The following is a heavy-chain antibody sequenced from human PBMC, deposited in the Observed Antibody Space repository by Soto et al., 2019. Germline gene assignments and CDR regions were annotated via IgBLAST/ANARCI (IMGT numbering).Heavy chain of an antibody. CDR2: ISAYNGNT. D-gene: IGHD2-8*01. CDR1: GYTFTSYG. Sequence: GASVKVSCKASGYTFTSYGISWVRQAPGQGLEWMGWISAYNGNTNYAQKLQGRVTMTTDTSTSTAYMELRSLRSDDTAVYYCARTRSSRDCTNGVCYPTPFDYWGQGTLVTVSS. CDR3: ARTRSSRDCTNGVCYPTPFDY. J-gene: IGHJ4*02. V-gene: IGHV1-18*01.